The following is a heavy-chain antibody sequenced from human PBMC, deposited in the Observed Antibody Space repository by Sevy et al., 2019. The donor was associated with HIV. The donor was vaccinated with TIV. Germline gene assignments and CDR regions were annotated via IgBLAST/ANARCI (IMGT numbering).Heavy chain of an antibody. V-gene: IGHV1-2*02. CDR3: ATSANLDTSWFDP. CDR1: GSTFSDDY. CDR2: INSAGT. Sequence: ASVKVSCKTSGSTFSDDYIHWVRQAPGERLEWMGWINSAGTNYAETFQGRVTMTRDASITTAYMELNSLRSDDTATYYCATSANLDTSWFDPWGHGVVVTVSS. D-gene: IGHD1-1*01. J-gene: IGHJ5*02.